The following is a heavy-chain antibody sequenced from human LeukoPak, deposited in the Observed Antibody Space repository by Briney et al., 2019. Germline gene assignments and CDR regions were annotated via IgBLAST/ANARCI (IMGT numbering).Heavy chain of an antibody. CDR3: AKDIGAEPEDWFDS. CDR1: GFRFSSYA. Sequence: QPGGSLRLSCAASGFRFSSYAMTWVRQAPGKGLEWVSGITGSGNNTYYADSVEGRFTISRDNSKNTLYLQMNSLRAEDTAEYYCAKDIGAEPEDWFDSWGQGTLVTVSS. J-gene: IGHJ5*01. V-gene: IGHV3-23*01. CDR2: ITGSGNNT. D-gene: IGHD5-12*01.